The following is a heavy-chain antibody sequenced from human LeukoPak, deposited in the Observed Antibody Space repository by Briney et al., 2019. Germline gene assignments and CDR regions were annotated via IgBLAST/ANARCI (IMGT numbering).Heavy chain of an antibody. CDR3: AKAKGGNLDY. CDR2: ISYDGRNK. CDR1: GFTFSSYG. Sequence: GGSLRLSCAASGFTFSSYGMHWVRQAPGKGLEWVAVISYDGRNKYYADSVKGRFTISRDNSKNTLYLQMNSLRAEDTAVYYCAKAKGGNLDYWGQGTLVTVSS. J-gene: IGHJ4*02. V-gene: IGHV3-30*18. D-gene: IGHD4-23*01.